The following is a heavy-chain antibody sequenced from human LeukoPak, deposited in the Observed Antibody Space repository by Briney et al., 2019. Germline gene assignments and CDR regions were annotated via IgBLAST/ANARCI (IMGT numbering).Heavy chain of an antibody. CDR3: AREVGGGATSYFDY. Sequence: GGSLRLSCAASGFTFRRNYMSWVRQAPGKGLGWGSVIYSADSAYYADSVRGRFTISRDNSKNTLYLQMNSLRADDTAVYYCAREVGGGATSYFDYWGQGTLVTVSS. CDR2: IYSADSA. CDR1: GFTFRRNY. V-gene: IGHV3-53*01. J-gene: IGHJ4*02. D-gene: IGHD1-26*01.